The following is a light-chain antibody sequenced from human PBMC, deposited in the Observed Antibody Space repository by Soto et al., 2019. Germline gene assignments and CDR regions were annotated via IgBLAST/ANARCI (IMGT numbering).Light chain of an antibody. CDR1: TSNIGTNY. Sequence: QSVLTQPPSASGTPGQRVTISCSGSTSNIGTNYVYWYQQLPGTAPKLLVYRNYQRPSWVPDRFSGSKSGTSASLAISGLRSEDEAAYYCAAWDDSPSGVVFGGGTKLTVL. J-gene: IGLJ2*01. V-gene: IGLV1-47*01. CDR3: AAWDDSPSGVV. CDR2: RNY.